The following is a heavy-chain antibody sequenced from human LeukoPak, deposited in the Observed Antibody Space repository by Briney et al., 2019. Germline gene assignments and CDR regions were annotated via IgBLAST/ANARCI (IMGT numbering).Heavy chain of an antibody. Sequence: PGGSLSLSCAASGFTFSSYGMHWVRQAPGKGLEWVAVIWYDESNKYYADSVKGRFAIPRDNSKNTLYLQMNSLRAEDTAVYYCASNAAAGTFDYWGQGTLVTVSS. CDR3: ASNAAAGTFDY. J-gene: IGHJ4*02. CDR2: IWYDESNK. CDR1: GFTFSSYG. D-gene: IGHD6-13*01. V-gene: IGHV3-33*01.